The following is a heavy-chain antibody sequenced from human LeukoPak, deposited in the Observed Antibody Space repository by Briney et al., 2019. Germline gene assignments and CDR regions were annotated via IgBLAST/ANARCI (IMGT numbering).Heavy chain of an antibody. CDR1: GFTFSGFY. Sequence: GGSLRLSCATSGFTFSGFYMTWVRQAPGTGLEWVASIKDDGSAKFYADSVKGRFTISRDNAKNSLDLQMNTLRVEDTAVYYCTRDLMDYDVSTGLHHYYMDVWGQGTTVTVSS. CDR2: IKDDGSAK. J-gene: IGHJ6*02. V-gene: IGHV3-7*01. D-gene: IGHD3-9*01. CDR3: TRDLMDYDVSTGLHHYYMDV.